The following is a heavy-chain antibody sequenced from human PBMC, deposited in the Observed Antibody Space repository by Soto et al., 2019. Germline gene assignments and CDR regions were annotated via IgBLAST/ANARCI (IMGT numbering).Heavy chain of an antibody. CDR2: ISYDGSNK. CDR1: GITFSGYG. CDR3: AKIVVAGMLLDANYYYYYGMDV. D-gene: IGHD6-19*01. Sequence: GGSLRLSCAASGITFSGYGMHWVRQAPGKGLEWVAVISYDGSNKYYADSVKGRFTISRDNSKNTLYLQMNSLRAEDTAVYYCAKIVVAGMLLDANYYYYYGMDVWGQGTTVTVSS. V-gene: IGHV3-30*18. J-gene: IGHJ6*02.